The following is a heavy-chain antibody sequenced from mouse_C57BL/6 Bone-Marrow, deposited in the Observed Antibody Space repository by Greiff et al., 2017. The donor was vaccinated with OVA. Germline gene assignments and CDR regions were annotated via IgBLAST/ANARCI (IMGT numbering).Heavy chain of an antibody. CDR2: IYPGSGST. CDR1: GYTFTSYW. CDR3: ASVIYYYGSSAY. J-gene: IGHJ3*01. V-gene: IGHV1-55*01. Sequence: QVQLQQPGAELVKPGASVKMSCKASGYTFTSYWITWVKQRPGQGLEWIGDIYPGSGSTNYNEKFKSKATLTVDTSSSTAYMQLSSLTSEDSAVYYCASVIYYYGSSAYWGQGTLVTVSA. D-gene: IGHD1-1*01.